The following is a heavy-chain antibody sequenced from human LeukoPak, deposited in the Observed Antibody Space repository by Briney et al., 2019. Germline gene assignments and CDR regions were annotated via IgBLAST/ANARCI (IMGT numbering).Heavy chain of an antibody. Sequence: PSGTLSLTCAVSGGSISSSNWWSWIRQPPGKGLEWSGEIYHSGSTNYNPSLKSRVTISVDTSKNQFSLKLSSVTAADTAVYYCARRVVGEIYNWFDPWGQGTLVTVSS. CDR1: GGSISSSNW. CDR3: ARRVVGEIYNWFDP. CDR2: IYHSGST. V-gene: IGHV4-4*02. D-gene: IGHD3-10*01. J-gene: IGHJ5*02.